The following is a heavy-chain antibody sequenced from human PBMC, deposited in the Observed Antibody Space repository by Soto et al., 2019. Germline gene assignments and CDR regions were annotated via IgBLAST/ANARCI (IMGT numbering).Heavy chain of an antibody. CDR1: GLGFASYW. Sequence: EVQLVQSGAEVKKPGESLKISCQYVGLGFASYWIGWVRQMPGKGLEWMGIIYPGDSDAKYSPSFQGQVTISIDSSIRTAYLQWSSLKASDTAMYFCVRQWDYYDQSGHYGDYWGQGTLVTVSS. J-gene: IGHJ4*02. D-gene: IGHD3-22*01. CDR2: IYPGDSDA. V-gene: IGHV5-51*01. CDR3: VRQWDYYDQSGHYGDY.